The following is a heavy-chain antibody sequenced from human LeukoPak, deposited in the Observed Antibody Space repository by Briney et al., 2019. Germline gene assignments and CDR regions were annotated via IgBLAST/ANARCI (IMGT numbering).Heavy chain of an antibody. Sequence: PGGSLRLSCAASGFTFSGSAMHWVRQASGKGLEWVGRIRSKANSYATACAASVKGRFTISRDDSKNTAYLQMNSLKTEDTAVYYCTRHDSSSWTSYYYGMDVWGQGTTVTVSS. D-gene: IGHD6-13*01. CDR2: IRSKANSYAT. CDR3: TRHDSSSWTSYYYGMDV. J-gene: IGHJ6*02. CDR1: GFTFSGSA. V-gene: IGHV3-73*01.